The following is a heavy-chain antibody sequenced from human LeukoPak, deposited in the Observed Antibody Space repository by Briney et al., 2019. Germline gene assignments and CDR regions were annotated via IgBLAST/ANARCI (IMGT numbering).Heavy chain of an antibody. Sequence: QSGGSLRLSCAASGPTVSTNCMTWVRQAPGKGLEWVSTIYSGGTTYYADSVMGRFTISRHNSRNTPYLQMNSPRAEDTAVYYCARVDTVMASYLDLWGQGTLVTVSS. D-gene: IGHD5-18*01. CDR2: IYSGGTT. CDR1: GPTVSTNC. J-gene: IGHJ5*02. V-gene: IGHV3-53*04. CDR3: ARVDTVMASYLDL.